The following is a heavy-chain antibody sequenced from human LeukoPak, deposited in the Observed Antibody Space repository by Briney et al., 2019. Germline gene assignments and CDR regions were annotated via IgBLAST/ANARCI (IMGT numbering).Heavy chain of an antibody. CDR1: GGTFSSYA. V-gene: IGHV1-69*01. CDR2: IIPIFGTA. D-gene: IGHD3-3*01. Sequence: ASVKVSCKASGGTFSSYANSWVRQAPGQGLEWMGGIIPIFGTANYAQKFQGRVTITADESTSTAYMELSSLRSEDTAVYYCAMRYDFWSGYYPDYWGQGTLVTVSS. CDR3: AMRYDFWSGYYPDY. J-gene: IGHJ4*02.